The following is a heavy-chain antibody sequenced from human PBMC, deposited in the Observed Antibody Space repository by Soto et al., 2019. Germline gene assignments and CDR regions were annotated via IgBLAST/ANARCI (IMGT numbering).Heavy chain of an antibody. CDR2: TNGDGSRT. CDR3: TGEVASGY. J-gene: IGHJ4*02. Sequence: PGGSLRLSCVTSGFTFSSYWMHWVRQAPGKGLVWVSRTNGDGSRTSYADSVKGRFTISRNNAQNTVYLQMNSLRAEDTAVYYCTGEVASGYWGQGT. D-gene: IGHD2-21*01. CDR1: GFTFSSYW. V-gene: IGHV3-74*01.